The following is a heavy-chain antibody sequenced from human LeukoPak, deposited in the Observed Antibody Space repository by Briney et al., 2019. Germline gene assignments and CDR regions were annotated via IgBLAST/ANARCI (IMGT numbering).Heavy chain of an antibody. V-gene: IGHV3-21*01. J-gene: IGHJ6*03. CDR1: GFTFSSYG. CDR2: ISSSSSYI. D-gene: IGHD6-19*01. Sequence: GGSLRLSCAASGFTFSSYGMSWVRQAPGKGLEWVSSISSSSSYIYYADSVKGRFTISRDNSKNTLYLQMNSLRAEDTAVYYCARAGSGPPRDYYMDVWGKGTTVTISS. CDR3: ARAGSGPPRDYYMDV.